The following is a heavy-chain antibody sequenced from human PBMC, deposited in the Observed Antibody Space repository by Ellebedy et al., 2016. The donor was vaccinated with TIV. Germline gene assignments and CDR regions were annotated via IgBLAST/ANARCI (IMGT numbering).Heavy chain of an antibody. J-gene: IGHJ4*02. V-gene: IGHV4-34*01. Sequence: SETLSLXCAVYGGSFSGYYWSWIRQPPGKGLEWIGEINHSGSTNYNPSLKSRVTISVDTSKNQFSLKLSSVTAADTAVYYCARGRGIAARPLGYWGQGTLVTVSS. CDR2: INHSGST. CDR1: GGSFSGYY. D-gene: IGHD6-6*01. CDR3: ARGRGIAARPLGY.